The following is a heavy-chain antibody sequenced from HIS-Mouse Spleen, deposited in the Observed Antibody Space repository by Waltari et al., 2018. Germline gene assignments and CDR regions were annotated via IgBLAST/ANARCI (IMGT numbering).Heavy chain of an antibody. CDR1: GFTFSSYW. D-gene: IGHD4-17*01. Sequence: EVQLVESGGGLVQPGGSLRLSCAASGFTFSSYWVSWVRQAPGKGLEWVANIKQDGSEKYYVDSVKGRFTISRDNAKNSLYLQMNSLRAEDTAVYYCARRLAPDYWGQGTLVTVSS. CDR2: IKQDGSEK. J-gene: IGHJ4*02. CDR3: ARRLAPDY. V-gene: IGHV3-7*01.